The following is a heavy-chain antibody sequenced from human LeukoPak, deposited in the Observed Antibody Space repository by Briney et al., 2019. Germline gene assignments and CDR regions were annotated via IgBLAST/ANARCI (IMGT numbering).Heavy chain of an antibody. CDR2: ISGSGNST. V-gene: IGHV3-23*01. D-gene: IGHD2-2*01. J-gene: IGHJ5*02. CDR3: AKGYCGSTTCPWAGWFDP. CDR1: GFTFSNYA. Sequence: GGSLRLSCAASGFTFSNYALSWVRQAPGKGLEWVSAISGSGNSTYYADSVKGRFTISRDNSKNTLYLQMNSLIAEDTAVYYCAKGYCGSTTCPWAGWFDPWGQGTLVTVSS.